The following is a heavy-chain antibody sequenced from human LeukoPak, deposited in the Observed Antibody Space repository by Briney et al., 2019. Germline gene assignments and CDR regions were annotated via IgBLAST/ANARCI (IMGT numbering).Heavy chain of an antibody. CDR2: IYYSGST. CDR3: ARVGANLEGSFDY. J-gene: IGHJ4*02. Sequence: SETLSLTCAVSGGSISSSSYYWGWIRQPPGKGLEWIGSIYYSGSTYYNPSLKSRVTISVDTSKNQFSLKLSSVTAADTAVYYCARVGANLEGSFDYWGQGTLVTVSS. V-gene: IGHV4-39*07. CDR1: GGSISSSSYY. D-gene: IGHD4/OR15-4a*01.